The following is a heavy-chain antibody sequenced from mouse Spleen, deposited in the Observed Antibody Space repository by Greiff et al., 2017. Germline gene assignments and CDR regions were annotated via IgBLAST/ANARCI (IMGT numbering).Heavy chain of an antibody. D-gene: IGHD2-4*01. CDR3: AREGATMIREFAY. V-gene: IGHV1-26*01. CDR2: INPNNGGT. Sequence: VQLQQSGPELVKPGASVKISCKASGYTFTDYYMNWVKQSHGKSLEWIGDINPNNGGTSYNQKFKGKATLTVDKSSSTAYMELRSLTSEDSAVYYCAREGATMIREFAYWGQGTLVTVSA. J-gene: IGHJ3*01. CDR1: GYTFTDYY.